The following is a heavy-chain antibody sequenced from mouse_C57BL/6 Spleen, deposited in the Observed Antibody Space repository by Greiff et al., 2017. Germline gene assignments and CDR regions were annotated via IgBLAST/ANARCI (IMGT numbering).Heavy chain of an antibody. V-gene: IGHV1-69*01. CDR1: GYTFTSYW. Sequence: QVQLQQPGAELVMPGASVKLSCKASGYTFTSYWMHWVKQRPGQGLEWIGEIDPSDSYTNYNQKFKGKSTLTVDKSSSTADMQLSSLTSEDSAVYYCARGYYGSSAWFAYWGQGTLVTVSA. CDR3: ARGYYGSSAWFAY. D-gene: IGHD1-1*01. J-gene: IGHJ3*01. CDR2: IDPSDSYT.